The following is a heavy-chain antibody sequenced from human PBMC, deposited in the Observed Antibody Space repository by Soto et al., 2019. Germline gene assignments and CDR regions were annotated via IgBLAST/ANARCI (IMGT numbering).Heavy chain of an antibody. Sequence: QVQLQESGPGLGKPSETLSLSCTFSGGSISSYSWTWIRQPVGKGLACIGFIYTSGSMNYNPSLRSRVSMSVDTSKNQFFLNLSSVTSADTAVYYCASGFDTWGQGTLVTVSS. CDR2: IYTSGSM. V-gene: IGHV4-4*07. J-gene: IGHJ5*02. CDR3: ASGFDT. CDR1: GGSISSYS.